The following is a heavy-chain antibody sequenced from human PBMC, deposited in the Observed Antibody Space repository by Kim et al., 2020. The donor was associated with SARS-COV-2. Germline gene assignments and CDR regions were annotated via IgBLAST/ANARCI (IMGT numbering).Heavy chain of an antibody. CDR2: ISYDGSNK. CDR1: GFTFSSYA. CDR3: ARDHRSLAAAGLFDY. Sequence: GGSLRLSCAASGFTFSSYAMHWVRQAPGKGLEWVAVISYDGSNKYYADSVKGRFTISRDNSKNTLYLQMNSLRAEDTAVYYCARDHRSLAAAGLFDYWGQGTLVTVSS. J-gene: IGHJ4*02. D-gene: IGHD6-13*01. V-gene: IGHV3-30-3*01.